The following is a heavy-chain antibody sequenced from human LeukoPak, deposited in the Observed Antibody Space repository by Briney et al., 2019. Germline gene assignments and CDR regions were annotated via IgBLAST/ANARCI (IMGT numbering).Heavy chain of an antibody. V-gene: IGHV1-18*01. CDR1: GYTFTSYG. J-gene: IGHJ4*02. CDR2: ISAYNGNT. D-gene: IGHD2-2*01. CDR3: ASPSHCSSTSCLEFDY. Sequence: ASVKVSCKASGYTFTSYGISWVRHAPGQGLEWMGWISAYNGNTNYAQKLQGRVNMTTDTSTSTAYKELRSLRSDDTAVYYCASPSHCSSTSCLEFDYWGQGTLVTVSS.